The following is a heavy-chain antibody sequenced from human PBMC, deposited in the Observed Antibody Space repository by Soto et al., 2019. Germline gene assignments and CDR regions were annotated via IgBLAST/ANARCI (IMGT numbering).Heavy chain of an antibody. CDR3: ARQRYDSRGYYSWFDS. V-gene: IGHV5-10-1*01. D-gene: IGHD3-22*01. Sequence: GESLKISCKGSGYRFSNYWISWVRQMPGKGLEWMGRIDPSDSNTKHSPSFQGHVIISADKSISTAYLQWSSLKASDTAMYYCARQRYDSRGYYSWFDSWGQGTLVTVSS. J-gene: IGHJ5*01. CDR2: IDPSDSNT. CDR1: GYRFSNYW.